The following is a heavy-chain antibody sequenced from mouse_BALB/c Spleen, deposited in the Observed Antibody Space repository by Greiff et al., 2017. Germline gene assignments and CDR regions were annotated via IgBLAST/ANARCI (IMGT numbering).Heavy chain of an antibody. CDR2: LSSGGST. CDR1: GFPFSSYA. Sequence: EVKLEESGGGLVKPGGSLKLSCAASGFPFSSYAMSWVRQTPEKRLEWVASLSSGGSTYYPDSVKGRFTLSRDNARNILYLQMSSLRSEDTAMYYCARGDYGSSYYYAMDYWGQGTSVTVSS. V-gene: IGHV5-6-5*01. CDR3: ARGDYGSSYYYAMDY. J-gene: IGHJ4*01. D-gene: IGHD1-1*01.